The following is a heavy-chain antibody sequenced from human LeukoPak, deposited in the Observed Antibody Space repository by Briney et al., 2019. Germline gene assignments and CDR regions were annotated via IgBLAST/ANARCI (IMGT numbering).Heavy chain of an antibody. D-gene: IGHD3-10*01. CDR2: IYHSGST. CDR1: GGSISSSNW. CDR3: ARTSTTDALLWFGELFS. V-gene: IGHV4-4*02. J-gene: IGHJ5*02. Sequence: SGTLSLTCAVSGGSISSSNWWSWVRQPPGKGLEWIGEIYHSGSTNYNPSLKSRVTTSVDKSKNQFSLKLSSVTAADTAVYYCARTSTTDALLWFGELFSWGQGTLVTVSS.